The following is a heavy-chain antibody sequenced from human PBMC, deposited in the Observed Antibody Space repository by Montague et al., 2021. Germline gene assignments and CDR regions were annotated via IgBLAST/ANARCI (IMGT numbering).Heavy chain of an antibody. J-gene: IGHJ5*02. CDR1: RDSVSSNDAT. CDR2: TYYRSKWYN. CDR3: ARGWQKRFDP. Sequence: CAISRDSVSSNDATGNWIRQSPSSGLELRGRTYYRSKWYNEYAISVKSRITVNPDTSKNQFSLLLNSVTPEDTAVYYCARGWQKRFDPWGQGTLVTVSS. D-gene: IGHD5-24*01. V-gene: IGHV6-1*01.